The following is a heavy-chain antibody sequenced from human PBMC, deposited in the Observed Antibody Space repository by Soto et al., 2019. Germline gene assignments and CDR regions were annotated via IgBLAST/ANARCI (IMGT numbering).Heavy chain of an antibody. CDR2: ISAYNGNT. Sequence: GASVKVSCKTSGYTFTKHDISWVRQAPGQGLEWMGWISAYNGNTYYAQKFQGRVTLTTDTSTTTAYMEMRNLRSDDTAIYYCARGKQPGSFGSGGNWFDPWGQGTLVTVSS. J-gene: IGHJ5*02. CDR1: GYTFTKHD. D-gene: IGHD3-10*01. V-gene: IGHV1-18*01. CDR3: ARGKQPGSFGSGGNWFDP.